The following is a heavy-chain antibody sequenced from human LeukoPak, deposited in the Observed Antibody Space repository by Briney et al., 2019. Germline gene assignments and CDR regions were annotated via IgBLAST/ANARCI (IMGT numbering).Heavy chain of an antibody. CDR2: SRNRANSHTT. CDR1: GFSLSDQF. J-gene: IGHJ4*02. D-gene: IGHD1-26*01. CDR3: TTDNIVGATYFDY. Sequence: GGSLRLSCAASGFSLSDQFMDWVRQAPGKGLEWIGRSRNRANSHTTEYAASVKGRFTISRDDSKNTLYLQMNSLKTEDTAVYYCTTDNIVGATYFDYWGQGTLVTVSS. V-gene: IGHV3-72*01.